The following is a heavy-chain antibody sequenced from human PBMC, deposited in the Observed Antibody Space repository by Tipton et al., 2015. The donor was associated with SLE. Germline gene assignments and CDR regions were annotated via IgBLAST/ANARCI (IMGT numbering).Heavy chain of an antibody. CDR2: IYYSGST. V-gene: IGHV4-59*01. D-gene: IGHD3-22*01. CDR1: GGSISSYY. J-gene: IGHJ6*02. Sequence: TLSLTCTVSGGSISSYYWSWIRQPPGKGLEWIGYIYYSGSTNYNPSLKSRVTISVDTSKNQFSLKLSSVTAADTAVYYCARSGSGYYYYYYGMDVWGQGTTVTVSS. CDR3: ARSGSGYYYYYYGMDV.